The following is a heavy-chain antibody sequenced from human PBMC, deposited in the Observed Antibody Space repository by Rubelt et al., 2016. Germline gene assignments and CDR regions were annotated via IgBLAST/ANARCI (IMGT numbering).Heavy chain of an antibody. CDR2: ISAYNGNT. Sequence: FDGDGISWVRQAPGQGLEWMGWISAYNGNTNYAQKLQGRVTMTTDTSTSTAYMELRSLRSDDTAVYYCARDGVDTAMGDYYYGMDVWGQGTTVTVSS. J-gene: IGHJ6*02. V-gene: IGHV1-18*01. D-gene: IGHD5-18*01. CDR1: FDGDG. CDR3: ARDGVDTAMGDYYYGMDV.